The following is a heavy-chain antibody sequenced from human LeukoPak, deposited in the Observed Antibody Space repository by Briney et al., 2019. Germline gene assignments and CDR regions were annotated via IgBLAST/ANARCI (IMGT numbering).Heavy chain of an antibody. CDR2: IYYSGST. J-gene: IGHJ3*02. Sequence: SETLSLTCTVSGGSISSSSYYWGWIRQPPGKGLEWIGSIYYSGSTYYNPSLKSRVTISVDTSKNQFSLKLSSVTAADTAVYYCARQDSSSGSDAFDIWAKGQWSPSLQ. D-gene: IGHD6-13*01. CDR3: ARQDSSSGSDAFDI. V-gene: IGHV4-39*01. CDR1: GGSISSSSYY.